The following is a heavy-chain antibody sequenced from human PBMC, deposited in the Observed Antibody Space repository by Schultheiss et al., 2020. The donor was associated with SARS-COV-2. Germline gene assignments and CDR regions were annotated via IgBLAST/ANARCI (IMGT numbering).Heavy chain of an antibody. D-gene: IGHD3-3*01. Sequence: SETLSLTCTVSGGSISSGGYYWSWIRQHPGKGLEWIGYIYYSGSTNYNPSLKSRVTISVDTSRNQFSLKLSSVTAADTAVYYCARRFLGHFDYWGQGTLVTVSS. CDR2: IYYSGST. CDR3: ARRFLGHFDY. J-gene: IGHJ4*02. CDR1: GGSISSGGYY. V-gene: IGHV4-61*08.